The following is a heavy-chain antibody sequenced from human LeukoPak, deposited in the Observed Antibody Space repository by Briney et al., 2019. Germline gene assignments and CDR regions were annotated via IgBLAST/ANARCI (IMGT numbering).Heavy chain of an antibody. CDR3: ARGYSSGWSWDY. D-gene: IGHD6-19*01. CDR2: IYYSGST. V-gene: IGHV4-31*03. Sequence: SQTLSLTCTVSGGSISSGGYYWSRIRPHPGKGLEWIGYIYYSGSTYYNPSLKSRVTISVDTSKNQFSLKLSSVTAADTAVYYCARGYSSGWSWDYWGQGTLVTVSS. J-gene: IGHJ4*02. CDR1: GGSISSGGYY.